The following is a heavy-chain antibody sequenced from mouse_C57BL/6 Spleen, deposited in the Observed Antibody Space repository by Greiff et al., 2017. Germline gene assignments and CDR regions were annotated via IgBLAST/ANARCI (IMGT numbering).Heavy chain of an antibody. V-gene: IGHV1-81*01. D-gene: IGHD2-14*01. J-gene: IGHJ3*01. CDR3: ARSNGRYSFAC. Sequence: VQLQQPGAELARPGASVKLSCKASGYTFTSYGISWVKQRTGQGLEWIGEIYPRSGNTYYNEKFKGKATLTADKSSSTAYMELRSLTSEDSAVYFCARSNGRYSFACWGQGTLVTVAA. CDR1: GYTFTSYG. CDR2: IYPRSGNT.